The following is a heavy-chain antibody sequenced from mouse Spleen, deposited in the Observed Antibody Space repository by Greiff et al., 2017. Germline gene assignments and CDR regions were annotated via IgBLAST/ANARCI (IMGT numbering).Heavy chain of an antibody. V-gene: IGHV1-14*01. CDR2: INPYNDGT. Sequence: EVQLVESGPELVKPGASVKMSCKASGYTFTSYVMHWVKQKPGQGLEWIGYINPYNDGTKYNEKFKGKATLTSDKSSSTAYMELSSLTSEDSAVYYCARGWLLRGYAMDYWGQGTSVTVSS. J-gene: IGHJ4*01. CDR1: GYTFTSYV. CDR3: ARGWLLRGYAMDY. D-gene: IGHD2-3*01.